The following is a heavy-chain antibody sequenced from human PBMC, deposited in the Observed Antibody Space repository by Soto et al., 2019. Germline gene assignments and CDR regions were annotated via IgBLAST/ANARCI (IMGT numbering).Heavy chain of an antibody. D-gene: IGHD3-22*01. CDR2: IYYSGST. J-gene: IGHJ4*02. V-gene: IGHV4-30-4*01. CDR3: ARAGGYYDNSAYRLGY. Sequence: QVQLQESGPGLVKPSQTLSLTCTVSGGSISSGDYYWSWIRQPPGKGLEWIAYIYYSGSTYYNPSHKSLTTITVDTSKNQISLKLTSVTAADTAVYYCARAGGYYDNSAYRLGYWGQGTLVTVSS. CDR1: GGSISSGDYY.